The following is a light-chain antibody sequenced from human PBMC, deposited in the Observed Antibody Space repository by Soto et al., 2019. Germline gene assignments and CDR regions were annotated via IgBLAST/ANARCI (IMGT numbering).Light chain of an antibody. CDR1: TGAVTSGYY. CDR3: LLYYGGAQLWV. J-gene: IGLJ3*02. Sequence: QTVVTQEPSLTVSPGGTVTLTCASSTGAVTSGYYPSWFQQQPGQAPRALIYSTRNKQSWTPARFSGSLLGGKAALTLSGVQPEDEAEYYCLLYYGGAQLWVFGGGTKLTVL. V-gene: IGLV7-43*01. CDR2: STR.